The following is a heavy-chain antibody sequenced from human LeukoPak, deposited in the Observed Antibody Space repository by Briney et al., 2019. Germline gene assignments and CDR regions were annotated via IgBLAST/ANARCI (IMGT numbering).Heavy chain of an antibody. J-gene: IGHJ5*02. Sequence: ASVKVSCKASGYTFSDYYMHWVRQAPGQGLEWVGWINPISGGTDYAQKFQGRVTMTRDTSITTAYMELSRLRSDDTAVYYCARDRGRNWGSDHWGQGTLVTVSS. V-gene: IGHV1-2*02. CDR3: ARDRGRNWGSDH. CDR2: INPISGGT. CDR1: GYTFSDYY. D-gene: IGHD7-27*01.